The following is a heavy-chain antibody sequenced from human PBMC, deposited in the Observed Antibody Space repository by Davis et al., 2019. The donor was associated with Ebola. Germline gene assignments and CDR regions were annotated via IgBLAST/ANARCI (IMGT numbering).Heavy chain of an antibody. CDR3: VKRMTTVTSSQWFFDL. Sequence: GGSLRLSCSASGFTFSSYSMYWVRQAPGKGLEYVSAIHGDGGSTFYADSVKGRFTISRDNSKNTLCLQMSSLRAEDTAMYYCVKRMTTVTSSQWFFDLWGRGTLVTVSS. CDR2: IHGDGGST. D-gene: IGHD4-17*01. J-gene: IGHJ2*01. CDR1: GFTFSSYS. V-gene: IGHV3-64D*06.